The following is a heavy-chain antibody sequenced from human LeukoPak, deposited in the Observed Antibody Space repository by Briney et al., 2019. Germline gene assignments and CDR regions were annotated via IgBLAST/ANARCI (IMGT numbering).Heavy chain of an antibody. CDR3: AREIGGNDYYGMDV. D-gene: IGHD4-23*01. CDR2: IHYSGST. CDR1: RGSISSSTYY. V-gene: IGHV4-39*07. J-gene: IGHJ6*02. Sequence: PSETLSLTCTVSRGSISSSTYYWGWIRQPPGKGLEWIGTIHYSGSTSYNPSLKSRVTISVDTSKNQFSLKLNSVTAADTAVYYCAREIGGNDYYGMDVWGQGTTVTVSS.